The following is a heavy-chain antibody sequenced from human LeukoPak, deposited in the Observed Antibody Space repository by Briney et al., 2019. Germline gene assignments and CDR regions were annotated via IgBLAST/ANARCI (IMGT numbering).Heavy chain of an antibody. J-gene: IGHJ5*02. Sequence: SETLSLTCTVSGGSISSSTFYWGWIRQPPGKGLEWIGSLYYSGSTYYNPSLKSRVTISVDTSKNQFSLKLSSVTAADTAVYYCARGGGGARFRHWFDPWGQGTLVTVSS. V-gene: IGHV4-39*07. CDR3: ARGGGGARFRHWFDP. CDR1: GGSISSSTFY. D-gene: IGHD1-26*01. CDR2: LYYSGST.